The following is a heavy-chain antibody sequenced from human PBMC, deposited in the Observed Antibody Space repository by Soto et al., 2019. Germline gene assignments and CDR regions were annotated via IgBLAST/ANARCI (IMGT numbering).Heavy chain of an antibody. D-gene: IGHD6-6*01. Sequence: SETLSLTCSLYSGSLSGYYWSWIRQPPGKGLEWIGEISPSGTTNYSPSLRSRVSISVDTSKNQFSLNLTSLTAADTAVYYCARAPKVSGSAQTRPDFWGQGSLVTVSS. CDR1: SGSLSGYY. CDR3: ARAPKVSGSAQTRPDF. CDR2: ISPSGTT. J-gene: IGHJ4*02. V-gene: IGHV4-34*01.